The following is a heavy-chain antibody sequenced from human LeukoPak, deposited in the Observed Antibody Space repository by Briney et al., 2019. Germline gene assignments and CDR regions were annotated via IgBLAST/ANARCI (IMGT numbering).Heavy chain of an antibody. V-gene: IGHV3-43*02. D-gene: IGHD3-10*01. CDR2: MTGDGGTR. Sequence: GGSLRLSCAASGFTFSSYAMSWVRQAPGKGLEWVSLMTGDGGTRHYADSVKGRFTISKDNNKEPLYLQMNSLRPEDSGIYYCVKDTVTMLRGALSDYYHGMHVWGQGTTVTVSS. CDR3: VKDTVTMLRGALSDYYHGMHV. J-gene: IGHJ6*02. CDR1: GFTFSSYA.